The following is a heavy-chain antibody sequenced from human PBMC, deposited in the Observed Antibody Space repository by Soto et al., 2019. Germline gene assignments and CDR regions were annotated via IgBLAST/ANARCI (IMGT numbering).Heavy chain of an antibody. J-gene: IGHJ4*02. CDR1: GYTFTSYD. CDR2: MNPNSGNT. D-gene: IGHD2-21*01. Sequence: ASVKVSCQASGYTFTSYDINSVRQATGQGLEWMGWMNPNSGNTGYAQKFQGRVTMTRNTSISTAYMELRSLRSDDTAVYYCARDTLLDRGFDYWGQGTLVTVSS. CDR3: ARDTLLDRGFDY. V-gene: IGHV1-8*01.